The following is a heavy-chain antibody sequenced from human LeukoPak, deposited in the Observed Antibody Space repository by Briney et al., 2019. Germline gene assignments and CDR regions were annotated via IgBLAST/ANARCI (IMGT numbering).Heavy chain of an antibody. CDR3: MTGYSSHWYNEGNY. CDR1: GFTFSRFW. J-gene: IGHJ4*02. CDR2: IKPDGSEE. D-gene: IGHD6-19*01. Sequence: GGSLRLSCVASGFTFSRFWMSWVRQAPGKGLEWVAMIKPDGSEEYYLDSVKGRFTISRDNAKNSLYLQMNSLRADDTAVYFCMTGYSSHWYNEGNYWGQGILVTVSS. V-gene: IGHV3-7*01.